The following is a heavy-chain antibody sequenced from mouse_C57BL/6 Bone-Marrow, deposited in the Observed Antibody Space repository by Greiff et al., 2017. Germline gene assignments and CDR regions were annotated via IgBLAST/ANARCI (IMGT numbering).Heavy chain of an antibody. CDR1: GFTFSSYA. CDR2: ISDGGSYT. V-gene: IGHV5-4*01. D-gene: IGHD2-3*01. J-gene: IGHJ2*01. CDR3: ARDGGLLLDY. Sequence: DVKLVESGGGLVKPGGSLKLSCAASGFTFSSYAMSWVRQTPEKRLEWVATISDGGSYTYYPDNVKGRFTISRDNAKNNLYLQMSHLKSEDTAMYYCARDGGLLLDYGGQGTTLTVSS.